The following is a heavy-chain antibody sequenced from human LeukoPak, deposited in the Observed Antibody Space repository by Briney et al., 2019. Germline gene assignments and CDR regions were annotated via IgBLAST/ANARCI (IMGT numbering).Heavy chain of an antibody. Sequence: SETLSLTCTVSGGSISSSSHYWGWIRQPPGKGLEWIGIMYYSGSTNYNPSLKSRVTMSVDTSKNQFSLKLSSVTAADTAVYYCARDLPYCSGGSCYPYYFDYWGQGTLVTVSS. D-gene: IGHD2-15*01. CDR3: ARDLPYCSGGSCYPYYFDY. V-gene: IGHV4-39*07. CDR1: GGSISSSSHY. CDR2: MYYSGST. J-gene: IGHJ4*02.